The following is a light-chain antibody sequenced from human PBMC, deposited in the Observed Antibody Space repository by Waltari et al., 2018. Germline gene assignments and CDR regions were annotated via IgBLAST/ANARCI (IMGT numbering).Light chain of an antibody. J-gene: IGKJ1*01. Sequence: IVLTQSPGTLSLSPGESATLSCRASQNVGRSFVWYPETPGQAPRLLIYDTSTRATGIQDRFSGSGSGTDFSLTIARLEPEDFAVYYCQHNVRLPVTFGQGTKVEI. CDR3: QHNVRLPVT. CDR1: QNVGRS. CDR2: DTS. V-gene: IGKV3-20*01.